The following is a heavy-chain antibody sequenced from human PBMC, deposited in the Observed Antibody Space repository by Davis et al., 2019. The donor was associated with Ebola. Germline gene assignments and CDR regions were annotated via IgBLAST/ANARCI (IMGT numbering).Heavy chain of an antibody. D-gene: IGHD1-26*01. CDR3: ARAGVGANTSYFDY. V-gene: IGHV4-59*01. Sequence: SETLSLTCTVSGGSISSYYWSWIRQPPGKGLEWIGYIYYSGSTNYNPSLKSRVTISVDTSKNQFSLKLSSVTAADTAVYYCARAGVGANTSYFDYWGQGTLVTVSS. CDR1: GGSISSYY. CDR2: IYYSGST. J-gene: IGHJ4*02.